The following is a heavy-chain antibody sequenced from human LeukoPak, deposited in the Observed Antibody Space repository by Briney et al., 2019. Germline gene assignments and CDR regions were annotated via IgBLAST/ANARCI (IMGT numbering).Heavy chain of an antibody. CDR1: GYTFTSYG. CDR2: ISAYNGNT. CDR3: ARDQAMVRGVIITGDAFDI. J-gene: IGHJ3*02. Sequence: GASVKVSCKASGYTFTSYGISWVRQAPGQGLEWMGWISAYNGNTNYAQKLQGRVTMTTDTSTSTAYMALRSLRSDDTALYSCARDQAMVRGVIITGDAFDIWGQGTLVTVSS. D-gene: IGHD3-10*01. V-gene: IGHV1-18*01.